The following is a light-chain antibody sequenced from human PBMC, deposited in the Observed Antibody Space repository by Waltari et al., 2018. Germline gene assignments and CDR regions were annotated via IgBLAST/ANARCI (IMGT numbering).Light chain of an antibody. CDR3: QQYNNWPLT. Sequence: EIVMTQSPVTLSVSPGERATLSCRASQSVSSSLAWYQQKPGQAPRLLIYDVSTSATGIPARFSGSGSGTEFTLTISSLQSEDFAVYYCQQYNNWPLTFGGGTKVEIK. CDR1: QSVSSS. CDR2: DVS. V-gene: IGKV3-15*01. J-gene: IGKJ4*01.